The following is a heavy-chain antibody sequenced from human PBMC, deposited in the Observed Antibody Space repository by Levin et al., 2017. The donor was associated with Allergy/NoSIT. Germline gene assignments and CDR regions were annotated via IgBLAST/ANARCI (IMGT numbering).Heavy chain of an antibody. V-gene: IGHV4-34*01. Sequence: SETLSLTCAVHYGSLSDNYWSWIRQSPGMGLEWIGEIHQSGSTTYNPSLNNRVTISVDRSKSQFSLKLTSVTAADTAVYYCARGQTYYSPWGQGTLVTVSS. D-gene: IGHD3-10*01. CDR3: ARGQTYYSP. J-gene: IGHJ5*02. CDR1: YGSLSDNY. CDR2: IHQSGST.